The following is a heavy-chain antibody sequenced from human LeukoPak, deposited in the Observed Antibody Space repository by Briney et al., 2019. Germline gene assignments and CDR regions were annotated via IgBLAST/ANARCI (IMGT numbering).Heavy chain of an antibody. CDR1: GYTFTRYY. J-gene: IGHJ3*02. D-gene: IGHD1-1*01. Sequence: ASVKLSCKASGYTFTRYYMHWVRQAPGQGLEWVRWINPNSGGTNYAQKFQGRVTMTRDTSISTAYMELSRLRSDDTAVYYGHSTEVTLEDFDIWGQGTMVTVSS. V-gene: IGHV1-2*02. CDR3: HSTEVTLEDFDI. CDR2: INPNSGGT.